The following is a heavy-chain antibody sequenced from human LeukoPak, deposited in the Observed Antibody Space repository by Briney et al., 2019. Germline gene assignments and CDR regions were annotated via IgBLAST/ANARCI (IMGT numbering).Heavy chain of an antibody. Sequence: PGGSLRLSCAASGFTFSSYSMNWVRQAPGKGLEWVSYISSSSSTIYYADSVKGRFTISRDNAKNSLYLQMNSLRAEDTAVYYCARDFADGNYDFWSAPDYWGQGTLVTVSS. D-gene: IGHD3-3*01. CDR2: ISSSSSTI. CDR3: ARDFADGNYDFWSAPDY. V-gene: IGHV3-48*01. J-gene: IGHJ4*02. CDR1: GFTFSSYS.